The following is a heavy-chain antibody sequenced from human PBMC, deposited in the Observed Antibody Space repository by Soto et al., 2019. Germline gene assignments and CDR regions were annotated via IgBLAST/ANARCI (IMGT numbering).Heavy chain of an antibody. Sequence: GASVKVSCKASGGTFSSYAISWVRQAPGQGLEWMGGIIPIFGTANYAQKFQGRVTITADESTSTAYMELSSLRSEDTAVYYCARDIGGDFWSGSYYYYGMDVWGQGTTVTVSS. CDR3: ARDIGGDFWSGSYYYYGMDV. CDR2: IIPIFGTA. CDR1: GGTFSSYA. V-gene: IGHV1-69*13. D-gene: IGHD3-3*01. J-gene: IGHJ6*02.